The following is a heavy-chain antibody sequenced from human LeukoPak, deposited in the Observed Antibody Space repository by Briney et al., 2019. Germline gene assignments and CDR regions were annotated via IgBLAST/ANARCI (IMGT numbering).Heavy chain of an antibody. V-gene: IGHV7-4-1*02. CDR1: GYTFTSYA. D-gene: IGHD6-19*01. CDR3: ARVPVAGTGDAFDI. J-gene: IGHJ3*02. CDR2: INTNTGNP. Sequence: ASVKVSCKASGYTFTSYAMNWVRQAPGQGLEWMGWINTNTGNPTYAQGFTGRFVFSLDTSVSTAYLQISSLKAEDTAVYYCARVPVAGTGDAFDIWGQGTMVTVSS.